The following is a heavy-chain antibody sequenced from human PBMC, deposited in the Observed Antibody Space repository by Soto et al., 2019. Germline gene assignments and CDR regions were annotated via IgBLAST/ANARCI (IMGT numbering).Heavy chain of an antibody. J-gene: IGHJ4*02. CDR1: GFTFSSYS. CDR3: ARGTTYYDFWSGYLGGEFDY. V-gene: IGHV3-21*01. D-gene: IGHD3-3*01. CDR2: ISSSSSYI. Sequence: GGSLRLSCAASGFTFSSYSMNWVRQAPGKGLEWVSSISSSSSYIYYADSVKGRFTISRDNAKNSLYLQMNSLRAEDTAVYYCARGTTYYDFWSGYLGGEFDYWGQGTLVTVSS.